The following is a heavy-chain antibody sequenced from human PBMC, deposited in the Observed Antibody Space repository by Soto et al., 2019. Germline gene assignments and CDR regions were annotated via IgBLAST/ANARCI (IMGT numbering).Heavy chain of an antibody. CDR2: FIPVYRTL. CDR3: ATGVIWIGYFTVDS. Sequence: QVLVVQSGAEVKKPGSSVKISCKASGGSFGNSAINWVRQTPGQGLEWLGGFIPVYRTLNYAQKFQGRVTITADESTGTAYMTLNSLASNDTAVYYCATGVIWIGYFTVDSWGQGTRVTVSS. V-gene: IGHV1-69*01. J-gene: IGHJ4*02. D-gene: IGHD3-3*01. CDR1: GGSFGNSA.